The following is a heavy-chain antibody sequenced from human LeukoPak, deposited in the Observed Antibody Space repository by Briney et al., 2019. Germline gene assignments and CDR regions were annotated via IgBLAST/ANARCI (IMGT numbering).Heavy chain of an antibody. Sequence: PSETLSLTCAVYGGSFSGYYWSWIRQPPGKGLEWIGEINHSGSTNYNPSLKSRVTISVDTSKNRFSLKLSSVTAADTAVYYCARGSPYYDYVWGSYRPSDAFDIWGQGTMVAVSS. CDR2: INHSGST. J-gene: IGHJ3*02. D-gene: IGHD3-16*02. CDR1: GGSFSGYY. CDR3: ARGSPYYDYVWGSYRPSDAFDI. V-gene: IGHV4-34*01.